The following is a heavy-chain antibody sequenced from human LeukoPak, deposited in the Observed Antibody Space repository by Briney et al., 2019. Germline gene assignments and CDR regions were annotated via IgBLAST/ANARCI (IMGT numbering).Heavy chain of an antibody. J-gene: IGHJ4*02. V-gene: IGHV3-7*01. D-gene: IGHD3-10*01. CDR3: ARVTMARGVIIPYFDY. CDR1: GFTFSSYW. Sequence: PGGSLRLSCAASGFTFSSYWMSWVRQAPGKGLEWVANIKQDGSEKYYVDSVKGRFTISRDNAKNSLYLQMNSLRAEDTAVYYCARVTMARGVIIPYFDYWGQGTLVTVSS. CDR2: IKQDGSEK.